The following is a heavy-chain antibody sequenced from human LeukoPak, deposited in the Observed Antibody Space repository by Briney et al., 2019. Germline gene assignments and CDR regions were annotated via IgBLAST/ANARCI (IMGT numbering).Heavy chain of an antibody. CDR3: TRRVAITGTPKAYFDY. J-gene: IGHJ4*02. D-gene: IGHD1-20*01. CDR1: GGSISGYY. V-gene: IGHV4-59*08. CDR2: VYYSENT. Sequence: PSETLSLTCSVSGGSISGYYWSWIRQPPGKELEWIGYVYYSENTKYNPSLESRVTISLDTSKNQFSLRLNSVTTADTAVYFCTRRVAITGTPKAYFDYWGQGILVTGSS.